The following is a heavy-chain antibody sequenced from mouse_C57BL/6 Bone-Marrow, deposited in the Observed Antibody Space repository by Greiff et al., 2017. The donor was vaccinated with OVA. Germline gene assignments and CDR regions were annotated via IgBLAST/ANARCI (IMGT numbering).Heavy chain of an antibody. CDR3: ARRRGSLLRAMDY. CDR1: GFTFSSYG. V-gene: IGHV5-6*02. CDR2: ISSGGSYT. J-gene: IGHJ4*01. D-gene: IGHD2-1*01. Sequence: DVMLVESGGDLVKPGGSLKLSCAASGFTFSSYGMSWVRQTPDKRLEWVATISSGGSYTYYPDSVKGRFTISRDNAKNTLYLQMSSLKSEDTAMYYCARRRGSLLRAMDYWGQGTSVTVSS.